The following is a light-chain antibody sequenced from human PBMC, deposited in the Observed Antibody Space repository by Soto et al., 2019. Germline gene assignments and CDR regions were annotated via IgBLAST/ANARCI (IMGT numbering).Light chain of an antibody. Sequence: QSALTQPASVSGSPGQSITISCTGTSSDIGNYNYVSWYQQDPGKAPKLMIYDVSNRPSGVSNRFSGSKSGITASLTISGLQAEDEADYYCSSYTRSSTYVFGTGTKVTVL. CDR1: SSDIGNYNY. J-gene: IGLJ1*01. CDR3: SSYTRSSTYV. V-gene: IGLV2-14*01. CDR2: DVS.